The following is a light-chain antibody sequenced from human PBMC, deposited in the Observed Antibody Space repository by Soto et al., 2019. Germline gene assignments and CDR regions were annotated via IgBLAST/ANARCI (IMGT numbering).Light chain of an antibody. CDR2: GAS. CDR3: QQYGSSPPWT. V-gene: IGKV3-20*01. J-gene: IGKJ1*01. CDR1: QSVSSSY. Sequence: ETVMTQSPDTLSVXXGXXXXXXXMAIQSVSSSYLAWYQQKPGQAPRLLIYGASSRATGIPDRFSGSGSGTDFTLTISRLEPEDFAVYYCQQYGSSPPWTFGQGTKVDIK.